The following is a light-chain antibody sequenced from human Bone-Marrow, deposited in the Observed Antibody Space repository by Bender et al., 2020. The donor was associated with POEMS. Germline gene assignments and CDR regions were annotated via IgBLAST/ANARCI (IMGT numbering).Light chain of an antibody. Sequence: NFMLTQPHSMSESPGKSVTISCTRSSGTIASNYVQWYQQRPGSSPIVLIYEDDQRPSGVPSRFSGSVDSSSNSASLTISGLKTEDEADYYCQSYDSTNWVFGGGTRLTVL. J-gene: IGLJ3*02. CDR1: SGTIASNY. CDR3: QSYDSTNWV. CDR2: EDD. V-gene: IGLV6-57*01.